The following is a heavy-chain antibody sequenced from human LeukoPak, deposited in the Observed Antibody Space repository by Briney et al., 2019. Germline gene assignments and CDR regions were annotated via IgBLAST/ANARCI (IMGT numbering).Heavy chain of an antibody. CDR3: AKSPWYSSAWYRGGLDV. Sequence: GGSLRLSCAASGFSFSSSAMHLVRPAPGKGLEWVAIISYDGSNKHYENSVKGRFTISRDNSKNTLFLQMNSLKAEDTAIYFCAKSPWYSSAWYRGGLDVWGQGATVTVAS. D-gene: IGHD6-19*01. J-gene: IGHJ6*02. V-gene: IGHV3-30-3*02. CDR1: GFSFSSSA. CDR2: ISYDGSNK.